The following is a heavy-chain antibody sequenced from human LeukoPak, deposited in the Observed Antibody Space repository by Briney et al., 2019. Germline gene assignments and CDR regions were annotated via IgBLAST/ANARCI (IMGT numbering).Heavy chain of an antibody. V-gene: IGHV3-64*01. D-gene: IGHD6-13*01. CDR1: GFNFINSA. J-gene: IGHJ4*02. CDR2: IARNGGST. Sequence: GGSLRLSCAASGFNFINSAMHWVRQAPGRGLEYVSGIARNGGSTYYTNSVKGRFTISRDDSKNTLYLQMGSLRPEDMAVYYCARGGVWQQLAVDYWGQGTLVTVSS. CDR3: ARGGVWQQLAVDY.